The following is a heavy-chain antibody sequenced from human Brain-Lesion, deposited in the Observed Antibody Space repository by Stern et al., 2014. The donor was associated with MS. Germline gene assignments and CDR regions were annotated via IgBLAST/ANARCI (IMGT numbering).Heavy chain of an antibody. Sequence: QVQLEASGAEVKKPGASVKVSCKASGYTFTGYYMHWVRQAPGQGLEWMGWINPKSGGTNYAQKFQGWVTMTRDTSINTAYMELSRLRSDDTAVYYCATYYYDSTGYNDFWGQGTLVTVSS. CDR2: INPKSGGT. CDR1: GYTFTGYY. V-gene: IGHV1-2*04. CDR3: ATYYYDSTGYNDF. D-gene: IGHD3-22*01. J-gene: IGHJ4*02.